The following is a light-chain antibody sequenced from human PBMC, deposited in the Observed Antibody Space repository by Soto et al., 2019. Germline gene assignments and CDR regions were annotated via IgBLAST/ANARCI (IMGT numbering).Light chain of an antibody. CDR3: QQFDNLPLT. CDR1: QDINIY. V-gene: IGKV1-33*01. CDR2: DAS. J-gene: IGKJ4*01. Sequence: DIQMTQSPSSLSASIGDSVTISCQASQDINIYLNWYQQKPGTAPKLLIYDASNLQTGVPSRFSASGSGTRFTLTITSLQPEDIATYFCQQFDNLPLTFGGGTKVEIK.